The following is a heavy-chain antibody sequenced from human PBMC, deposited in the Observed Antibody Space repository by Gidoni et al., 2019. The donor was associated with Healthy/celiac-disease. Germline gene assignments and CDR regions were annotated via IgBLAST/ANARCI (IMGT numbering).Heavy chain of an antibody. V-gene: IGHV3-64D*06. CDR1: GFTFSSYA. D-gene: IGHD6-19*01. CDR3: VKGARAVAGTLSDP. J-gene: IGHJ5*02. Sequence: EVQLVESGGGLVQPGGSLRLSCSASGFTFSSYAMHWVRQAPGKGLEYVSAISSNGGSTYYADSVKGRFTISRDNSKNTLYLQMSSLRAEDTAVYYCVKGARAVAGTLSDPWGQGTLVTVSS. CDR2: ISSNGGST.